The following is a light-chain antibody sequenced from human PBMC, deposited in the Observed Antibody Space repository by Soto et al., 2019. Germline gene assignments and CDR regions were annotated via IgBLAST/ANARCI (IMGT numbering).Light chain of an antibody. CDR2: LDNDGSH. J-gene: IGLJ2*01. V-gene: IGLV4-69*01. CDR1: SGHSSYG. CDR3: QTWGTGIHVV. Sequence: QLVLTQPPSASASLGASVKLTCTLSSGHSSYGIAWHQQQPEKGPRYLMKLDNDGSHTKGDAIPDRFSGSSSGAERYLTISGLQSEDEADYYCQTWGTGIHVVFGGGTKVTVL.